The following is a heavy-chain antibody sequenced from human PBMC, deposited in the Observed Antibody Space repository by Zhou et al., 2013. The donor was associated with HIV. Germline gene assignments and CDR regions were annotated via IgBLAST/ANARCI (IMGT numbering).Heavy chain of an antibody. D-gene: IGHD3-10*01. CDR3: ARARYYYGSGSYYPFDY. CDR1: GGTFSTYA. Sequence: QVQLVQSGAEVKKPGSSVKVSCKTSGGTFSTYAINWVRQAPGQGLEWMGGIIPIFGPPNYAQKFQGRIAISADQSTGTAYMDLSSLRSDDTAVYYCARARYYYGSGSYYPFDYWGQGTLVTVSS. J-gene: IGHJ4*02. CDR2: IIPIFGPP. V-gene: IGHV1-69*12.